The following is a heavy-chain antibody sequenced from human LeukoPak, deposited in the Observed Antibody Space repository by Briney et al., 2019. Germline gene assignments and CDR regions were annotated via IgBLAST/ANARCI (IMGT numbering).Heavy chain of an antibody. CDR1: GGSFSGYY. Sequence: SETLSLTCAVYGGSFSGYYWSWIRQPPGNGLEWIGELNHSGSTNENPSLKSRVTVSVDTSNNQFSLKLSSVTAADTAVYYCARQRDFSSGYYVSGARTNIDYWGEGTLATVSS. J-gene: IGHJ4*02. V-gene: IGHV4-34*01. CDR2: LNHSGST. D-gene: IGHD3-3*01. CDR3: ARQRDFSSGYYVSGARTNIDY.